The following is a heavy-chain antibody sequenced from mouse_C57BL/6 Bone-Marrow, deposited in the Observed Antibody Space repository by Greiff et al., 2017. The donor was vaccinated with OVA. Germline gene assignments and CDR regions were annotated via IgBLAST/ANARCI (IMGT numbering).Heavy chain of an antibody. CDR2: IYPGSGST. V-gene: IGHV1-55*01. CDR1: GYTFTSYW. J-gene: IGHJ4*01. Sequence: QVQLQQPGAELVKPGASVKMSCKASGYTFTSYWITWVKQRPGQGLEWIGDIYPGSGSTNYHEKFKSKATLTVDTSSSTAYMQLSSLPSEDSAVYYCARFGYYAMDYWGQGTSVTVSS. CDR3: ARFGYYAMDY.